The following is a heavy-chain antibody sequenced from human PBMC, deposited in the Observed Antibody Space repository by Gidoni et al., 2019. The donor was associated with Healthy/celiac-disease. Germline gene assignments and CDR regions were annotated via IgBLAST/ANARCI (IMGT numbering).Heavy chain of an antibody. D-gene: IGHD3-22*01. CDR2: ISYDGSNK. V-gene: IGHV3-30-3*01. Sequence: QVQLVESGGGVVQPGRSLRLSCAASGFTCSSYAMHWVRQAPGKGLEWVAVISYDGSNKYYADSVKGRFTISRDNSKNTLYLQMNSLRAEDTAVYYCARVPGDSSGYFDYWGQGTLVTVSS. CDR3: ARVPGDSSGYFDY. CDR1: GFTCSSYA. J-gene: IGHJ4*02.